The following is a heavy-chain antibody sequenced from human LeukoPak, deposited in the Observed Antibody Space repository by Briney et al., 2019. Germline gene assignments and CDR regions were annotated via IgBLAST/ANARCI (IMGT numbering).Heavy chain of an antibody. D-gene: IGHD6-13*01. J-gene: IGHJ1*01. CDR3: ARVFSSSWPSYTEYLQH. Sequence: GGSLRLSCAASGFTVSSNYMSWVRQAPGKGLEWVSVIYSGGSTYYADSVKGRFTISRDNSKNTLYLQMNSLRAEDTAVYYCARVFSSSWPSYTEYLQHWGQGTLVTVYS. CDR1: GFTVSSNY. V-gene: IGHV3-66*02. CDR2: IYSGGST.